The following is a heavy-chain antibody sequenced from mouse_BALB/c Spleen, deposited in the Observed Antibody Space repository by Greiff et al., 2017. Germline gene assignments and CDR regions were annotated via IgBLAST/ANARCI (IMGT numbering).Heavy chain of an antibody. D-gene: IGHD1-1*01. J-gene: IGHJ3*01. CDR1: GISITTGNYR. CDR3: ARDEDYYGSSPFAY. V-gene: IGHV3-5*02. Sequence: EVQLVESGPGLVKPSQTVSLTCTVTGISITTGNYRWSWIRQFPGNKLEWIGYIYYSGTITYNPSLTSRTTITRDTSKNQFFLEMNSLTAEDTATYYCARDEDYYGSSPFAYWGQGTLVTVSA. CDR2: IYYSGTI.